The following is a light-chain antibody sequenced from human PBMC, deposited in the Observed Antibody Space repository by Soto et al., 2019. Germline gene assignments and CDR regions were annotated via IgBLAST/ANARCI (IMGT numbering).Light chain of an antibody. CDR1: RSNIGSNA. J-gene: IGLJ3*02. Sequence: QSVLTQPPSASGTPGQRVTISCSGSRSNIGSNAVSWYQQLPGTAPKLLIYNNNQRPSGVPDRFSGSKSGTSASVAISGLQSEDEADYYGAAWDDSLNARGVFGGGTQLTVL. CDR2: NNN. CDR3: AAWDDSLNARGV. V-gene: IGLV1-44*01.